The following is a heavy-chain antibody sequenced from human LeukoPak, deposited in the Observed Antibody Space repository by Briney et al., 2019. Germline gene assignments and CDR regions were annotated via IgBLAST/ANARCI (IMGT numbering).Heavy chain of an antibody. J-gene: IGHJ3*02. CDR3: SKEHGGAFDI. CDR2: IWGDGGNT. CDR1: GFTLVSYA. Sequence: GGSLRLSCAASGFTLVSYAMRWVRQAPGKGLEWVSAIWGDGGNTYYADSVKGRFTISRDNSKNTLYLQMNSLRAEDTAVYYSSKEHGGAFDIWGQGTMVTVSS. V-gene: IGHV3-23*01.